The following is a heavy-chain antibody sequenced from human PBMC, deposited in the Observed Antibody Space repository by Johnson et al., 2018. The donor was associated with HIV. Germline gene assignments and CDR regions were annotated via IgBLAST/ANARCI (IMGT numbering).Heavy chain of an antibody. Sequence: VQLVESGVGVVQPGRSLRLSCAASGFTFSSYGMNWVRQAPGKGLEWVGFIRSKAYGGTTQYAASVKGRFTISRDDSKSIAYLQMNSLKTEDTAVYYCTRDFSSGWYSARVAFDIWGQGTRVTVSS. CDR2: IRSKAYGGTT. V-gene: IGHV3-49*04. J-gene: IGHJ3*02. CDR1: GFTFSSYG. D-gene: IGHD6-19*01. CDR3: TRDFSSGWYSARVAFDI.